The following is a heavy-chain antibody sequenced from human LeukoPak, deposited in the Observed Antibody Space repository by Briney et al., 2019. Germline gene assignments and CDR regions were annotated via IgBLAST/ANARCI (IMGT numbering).Heavy chain of an antibody. J-gene: IGHJ4*02. Sequence: GGSLRLSCAASGFTVSSNYMSWVRQAPGKGLEWVSVIYSGGSTYYADSVKGRFTISRDNSKNTLYLQMNSLRAEDTAVYYCARAFPGDGGDYWGQGTLVTVSS. D-gene: IGHD2-21*02. V-gene: IGHV3-53*01. CDR1: GFTVSSNY. CDR2: IYSGGST. CDR3: ARAFPGDGGDY.